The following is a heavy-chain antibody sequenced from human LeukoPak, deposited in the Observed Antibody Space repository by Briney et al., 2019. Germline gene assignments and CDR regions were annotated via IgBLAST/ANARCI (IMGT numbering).Heavy chain of an antibody. Sequence: GGSLSLSCAASGFTFSSYAMSWVRQAPGKGLEWVSAISGSGGSTYYADSVKGRFTISRDNSKNTLYLQMNSLRAEDTAVYYCAKAFPWGTGYSPIDYWGQGTLVTVSS. V-gene: IGHV3-23*01. CDR3: AKAFPWGTGYSPIDY. CDR1: GFTFSSYA. J-gene: IGHJ4*02. D-gene: IGHD3-9*01. CDR2: ISGSGGST.